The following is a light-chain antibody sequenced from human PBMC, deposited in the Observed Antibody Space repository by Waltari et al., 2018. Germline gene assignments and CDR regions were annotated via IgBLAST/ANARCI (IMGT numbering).Light chain of an antibody. Sequence: QSVLTQPPSTSGAPGQRVTISCSGSSSHIGEYVVTSYHQIPGTAPKLVVHRNDLRPSGVPDRFSGSKSGTSASLAVSGLQSEDEGDYYCASWDDSPSGRWVFGGGTKLTVL. CDR1: SSHIGEYV. CDR3: ASWDDSPSGRWV. CDR2: RND. V-gene: IGLV1-44*01. J-gene: IGLJ3*02.